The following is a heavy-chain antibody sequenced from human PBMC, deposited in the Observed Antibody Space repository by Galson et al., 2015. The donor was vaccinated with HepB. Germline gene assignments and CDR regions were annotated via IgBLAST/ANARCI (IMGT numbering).Heavy chain of an antibody. D-gene: IGHD2-2*01. V-gene: IGHV3-7*01. Sequence: SLRLSCAASGFTFSSYWMSWVRQAPGKGLEWVANIRQDGSEKYFVDSVKGRFTISRDNAKNSLYLQMNSLRAEDTAVYYCARGCTSTRCSGWFDPWGQGTLVTVSS. J-gene: IGHJ5*02. CDR3: ARGCTSTRCSGWFDP. CDR2: IRQDGSEK. CDR1: GFTFSSYW.